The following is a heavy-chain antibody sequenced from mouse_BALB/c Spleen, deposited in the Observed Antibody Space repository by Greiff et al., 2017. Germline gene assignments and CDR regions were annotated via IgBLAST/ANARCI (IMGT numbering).Heavy chain of an antibody. CDR2: IYPYNGGT. CDR3: ARGDYGNYGGFAY. J-gene: IGHJ3*01. D-gene: IGHD2-1*01. CDR1: GYTFTDYN. Sequence: EVQLVESGPELVKPGASVKISCKASGYTFTDYNMHWVKQSHGKSLEWIGYIYPYNGGTGYNQKFKSKATLTVDNSSSTAYMELRSLTSEDSAVYYCARGDYGNYGGFAYWGQGTLVTVSA. V-gene: IGHV1S29*02.